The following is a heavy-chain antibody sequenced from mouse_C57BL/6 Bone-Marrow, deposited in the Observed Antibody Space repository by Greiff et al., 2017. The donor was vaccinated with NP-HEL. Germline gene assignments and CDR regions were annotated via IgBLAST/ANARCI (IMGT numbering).Heavy chain of an antibody. J-gene: IGHJ1*03. D-gene: IGHD1-1*01. CDR2: ISSGSSTT. V-gene: IGHV5-17*01. CDR3: ARSYDGSSYWYFDV. Sequence: DVHLVESGGGLVKPGGSLKLSCAASGFTFSDYGMHWVRQAPEKGLEWVAYISSGSSTTYYADTVKGRFTISRDNAKNTLFLQMTSLRSEDTAMYYCARSYDGSSYWYFDVWGTGTTVTVSS. CDR1: GFTFSDYG.